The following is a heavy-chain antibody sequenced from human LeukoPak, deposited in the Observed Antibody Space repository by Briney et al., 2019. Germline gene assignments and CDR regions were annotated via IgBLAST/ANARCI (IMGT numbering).Heavy chain of an antibody. J-gene: IGHJ4*02. CDR1: GFTFSSYA. CDR3: AKYAPPTTVVTRYFDY. Sequence: GGSLRLSCAASGFTFSSYAMTWVRQAPGKGLEWISVIGRSGGDVQYGDSVKGRFTISRDNSKNTLYLQMNSLGVEDTAVYYCAKYAPPTTVVTRYFDYWGQGTLVTVS. V-gene: IGHV3-23*01. D-gene: IGHD4-11*01. CDR2: IGRSGGDV.